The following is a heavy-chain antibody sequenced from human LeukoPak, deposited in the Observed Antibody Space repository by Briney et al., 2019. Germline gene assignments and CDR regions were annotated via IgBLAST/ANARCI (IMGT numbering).Heavy chain of an antibody. CDR3: ARDLVTVTKGFDI. CDR2: ISHIGRT. V-gene: IGHV4-59*11. Sequence: PSDTLSLTCAVSGDSFSSHYWTWLRQSPGTGLEGIGYISHIGRTNYTPSLKSRVTISIDTSKNQFSMKLRSVTAADTAVYYGARDLVTVTKGFDIWGQGTMVSVSS. J-gene: IGHJ3*02. CDR1: GDSFSSHY. D-gene: IGHD4-17*01.